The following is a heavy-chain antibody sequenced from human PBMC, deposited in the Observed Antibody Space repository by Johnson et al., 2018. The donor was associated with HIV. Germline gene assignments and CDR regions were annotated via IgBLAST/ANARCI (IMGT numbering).Heavy chain of an antibody. V-gene: IGHV3-15*01. Sequence: VQLVESGGGLVKPGGSLRLSCAASGFTFSNAWMSWVRQAPGKGLEWVGRIKSKSDGGTTDYAAHVKGRFTISRDDSKNTLYMQMNSLKNEDTAVYYCTSLRDDAFDIWGQGTMVTLSS. CDR1: GFTFSNAW. CDR3: TSLRDDAFDI. J-gene: IGHJ3*02. CDR2: IKSKSDGGTT.